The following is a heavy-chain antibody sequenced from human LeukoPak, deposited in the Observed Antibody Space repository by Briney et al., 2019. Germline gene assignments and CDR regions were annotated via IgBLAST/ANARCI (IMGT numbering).Heavy chain of an antibody. V-gene: IGHV4-34*01. Sequence: SQTLSLTCGVSGDSSSGYSWNWIRQPPGKGLEWIGEIDHSGSTNYNPSLKSRVTLSGDASKNDFSLNLKSVTAADTAVYYCARGFRDGYNYRIFHKPLHVYYYDYWGQGTLVTVSS. D-gene: IGHD5-24*01. CDR3: ARGFRDGYNYRIFHKPLHVYYYDY. CDR2: IDHSGST. J-gene: IGHJ4*02. CDR1: GDSSSGYS.